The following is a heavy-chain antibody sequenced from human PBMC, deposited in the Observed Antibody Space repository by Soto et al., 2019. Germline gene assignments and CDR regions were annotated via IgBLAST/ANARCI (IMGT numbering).Heavy chain of an antibody. D-gene: IGHD3-3*01. Sequence: ASVTVSCKASGYTFTGYYMHGVRQAPGKGPEWMGWINPNSGGTNYAQKFQGRVTMTRDTSSSTAYMELNSLRAEDTAVYYCASRTIFGVGLDPYWGQGTLVTVSS. V-gene: IGHV1-2*02. CDR2: INPNSGGT. CDR3: ASRTIFGVGLDPY. CDR1: GYTFTGYY. J-gene: IGHJ4*02.